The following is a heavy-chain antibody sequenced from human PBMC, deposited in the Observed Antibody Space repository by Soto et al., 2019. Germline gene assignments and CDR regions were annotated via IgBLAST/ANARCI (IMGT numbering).Heavy chain of an antibody. V-gene: IGHV3-23*01. D-gene: IGHD2-2*01. CDR2: ISGSGGST. CDR3: AKDPGDCSSTSCYAGPY. CDR1: GFNFSSYA. Sequence: GGSLRLSCAASGFNFSSYAMSWVRQDPGKGLEWVSAISGSGGSTYYADSVKGRFTISRDNSKNTLYLQMNSLRAEDTAVYYYAKDPGDCSSTSCYAGPYWGQGTLVTVSS. J-gene: IGHJ4*02.